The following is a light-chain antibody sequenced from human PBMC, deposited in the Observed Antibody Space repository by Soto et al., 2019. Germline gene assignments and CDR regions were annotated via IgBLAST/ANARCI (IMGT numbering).Light chain of an antibody. CDR1: SSNIGANYD. Sequence: QPVLTQPPSVSGAPGQRVTISCTGSSSNIGANYDVYWYQQLPGTAPKLLIYVNSNRPSGVPDRFSGSKSGTSASLAITGLQAEDEADYYCQSYDITLSAYVFGTGTKVTVL. J-gene: IGLJ1*01. CDR3: QSYDITLSAYV. V-gene: IGLV1-40*01. CDR2: VNS.